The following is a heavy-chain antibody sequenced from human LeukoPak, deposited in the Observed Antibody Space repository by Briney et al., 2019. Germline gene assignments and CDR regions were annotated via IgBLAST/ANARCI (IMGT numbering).Heavy chain of an antibody. Sequence: SETLSLTCTVSGGSISSYYWSWIRQPPGKGLEWIGYIYYSGSTNYNPSLKSRVTISVDTSKNQFSLKLSSVTAADTAVYYCARHPGHGAYFDYWGQGTLVTVSS. CDR3: ARHPGHGAYFDY. J-gene: IGHJ4*02. CDR2: IYYSGST. CDR1: GGSISSYY. V-gene: IGHV4-59*08.